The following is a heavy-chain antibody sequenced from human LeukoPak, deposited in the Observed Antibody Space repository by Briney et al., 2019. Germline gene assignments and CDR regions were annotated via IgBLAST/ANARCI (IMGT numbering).Heavy chain of an antibody. CDR2: IYHSGST. CDR1: GYSISSGYY. J-gene: IGHJ4*02. Sequence: PSETLSLTCTVSGYSISSGYYWGWIRQPPGQGVEWIGSIYHSGSTYYNPSLKSRVTISVDTSKNQFSLKLSSVTAADTAVYYGARGFGGYCSSTSCYLGYWGQGTLVTVSS. CDR3: ARGFGGYCSSTSCYLGY. D-gene: IGHD2-2*01. V-gene: IGHV4-38-2*02.